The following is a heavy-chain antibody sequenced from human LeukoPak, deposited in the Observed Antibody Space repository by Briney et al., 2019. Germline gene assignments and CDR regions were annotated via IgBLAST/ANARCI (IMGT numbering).Heavy chain of an antibody. V-gene: IGHV4-59*08. CDR1: GVSIRNYY. Sequence: PSETLSLTCTVSGVSIRNYYWSWIRQPPGKGLDWMGYIHYSGSTKNNPSLKSRVTMSVDTSKNQFPLKLRSVTAADTAVYYCARLVGGYYLDAFDIWGQGTMVTVSS. CDR2: IHYSGST. CDR3: ARLVGGYYLDAFDI. J-gene: IGHJ3*02. D-gene: IGHD1-26*01.